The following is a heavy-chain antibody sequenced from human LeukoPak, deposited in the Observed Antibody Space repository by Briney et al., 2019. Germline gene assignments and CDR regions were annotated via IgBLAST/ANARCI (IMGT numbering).Heavy chain of an antibody. D-gene: IGHD3-10*01. CDR3: ARAPRPQWFGESTWFDP. J-gene: IGHJ5*02. V-gene: IGHV1-2*02. CDR1: GYTFTGYY. Sequence: ASVKVSCKASGYTFTGYYMHWVRQAPGQGLEWMGWINPNSGGTNYAQKFQGRVTITADESTSTAYMELSSLRSEDTAVYYCARAPRPQWFGESTWFDPGAREPWSPSPQ. CDR2: INPNSGGT.